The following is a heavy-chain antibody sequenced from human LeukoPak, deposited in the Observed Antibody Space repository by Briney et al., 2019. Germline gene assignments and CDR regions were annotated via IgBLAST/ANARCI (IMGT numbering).Heavy chain of an antibody. CDR1: GVSISSSNSY. V-gene: IGHV4-39*07. CDR2: IYYSGSP. Sequence: SETLSLTCTVSGVSISSSNSYWGWIRQPPGKGLEWIGSIYYSGSPYYNPSLKSRVTISVDTSKNQFSLKLSSVTAADTAVYYCARDGSGYSYGYADYWGQGTLVTVSS. D-gene: IGHD5-18*01. CDR3: ARDGSGYSYGYADY. J-gene: IGHJ4*02.